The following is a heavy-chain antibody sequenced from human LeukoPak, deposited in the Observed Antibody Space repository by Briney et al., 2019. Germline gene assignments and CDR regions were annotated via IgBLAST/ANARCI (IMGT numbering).Heavy chain of an antibody. CDR2: ISSSSSTI. CDR1: GFTFSSYS. V-gene: IGHV3-48*04. CDR3: ARSSYSSSSSV. J-gene: IGHJ3*01. D-gene: IGHD6-6*01. Sequence: GGSLRLSCAASGFTFSSYSMNWVRQAPGKGLEWVSYISSSSSTIYYADSVKGRFTISRDNAKNSLYLQINSLRAEDTAVYYCARSSYSSSSSVWGQGTMVTVSS.